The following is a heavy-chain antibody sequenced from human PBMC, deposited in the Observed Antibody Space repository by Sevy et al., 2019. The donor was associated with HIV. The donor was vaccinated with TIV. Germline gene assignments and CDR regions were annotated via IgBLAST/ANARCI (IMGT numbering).Heavy chain of an antibody. J-gene: IGHJ6*02. D-gene: IGHD1-1*01. Sequence: SETLSLTCTVSGGSIGSDYWSWIRQPPGKGLEWIGYMYYSRSTNYNPSLKSRVTISVDRSKNQFSLKLSSVTAADTAVYYGGRGEPPLYYGMDVWGQGTTVTVSS. V-gene: IGHV4-59*01. CDR1: GGSIGSDY. CDR2: MYYSRST. CDR3: GRGEPPLYYGMDV.